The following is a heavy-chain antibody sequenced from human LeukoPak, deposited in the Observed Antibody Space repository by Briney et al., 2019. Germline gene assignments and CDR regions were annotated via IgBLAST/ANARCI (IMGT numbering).Heavy chain of an antibody. CDR2: ISDSGSRT. J-gene: IGHJ6*03. Sequence: PGGSLRLSCAASGFSFSNYDMSWVRQAPGKGLDWILSISDSGSRTYYADSVKDRFTISRDNSKNTLDLQMNSLRPEDTAVYYCAKLRGTGGIYYYYMDVWGKGTTVTVSS. D-gene: IGHD3-16*01. CDR1: GFSFSNYD. CDR3: AKLRGTGGIYYYYMDV. V-gene: IGHV3-23*01.